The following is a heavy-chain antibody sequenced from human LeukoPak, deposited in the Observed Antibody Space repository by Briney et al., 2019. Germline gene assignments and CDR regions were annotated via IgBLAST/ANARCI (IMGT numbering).Heavy chain of an antibody. D-gene: IGHD4-17*01. CDR2: INHSGST. J-gene: IGHJ6*03. V-gene: IGHV4-34*01. CDR3: ARRCRSLYCYYYMDV. CDR1: GGSFSGYY. Sequence: PSETLSLTCAVYGGSFSGYYWSWIRQPPGKGLEWIGEINHSGSTNYNPSLKSRVTISVDTSKNQFSLKLSSVTAADTAVYYCARRCRSLYCYYYMDVWGKGTTVTVSS.